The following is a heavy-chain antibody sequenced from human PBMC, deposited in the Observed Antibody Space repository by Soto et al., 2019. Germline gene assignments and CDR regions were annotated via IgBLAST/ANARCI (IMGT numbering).Heavy chain of an antibody. J-gene: IGHJ4*02. Sequence: PGESLKISCQASGYTFIYFWVAWVRQVPGKSLEWMGVIYPGASDIRYSPSFEGHVTISADKSTNTAYLQWSSLEAADTAIYYCARQGTSRGSDYAAFVFWGPETLVTVSS. CDR1: GYTFIYFW. V-gene: IGHV5-51*01. CDR2: IYPGASDI. CDR3: ARQGTSRGSDYAAFVF. D-gene: IGHD3-10*01.